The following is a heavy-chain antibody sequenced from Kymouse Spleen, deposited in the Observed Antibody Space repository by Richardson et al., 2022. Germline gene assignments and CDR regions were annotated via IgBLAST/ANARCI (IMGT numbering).Heavy chain of an antibody. D-gene: IGHD1-7*01. J-gene: IGHJ6*02. CDR3: ARGELELPYYYGMDV. Sequence: QVQLQQWGAGLLKPSETLSLTCAVYGGSFSGYYWSWIRQPPGKGLEWIGEINHSGSTNYNPSLKSRVTISVDTSKNQFSLKLSSVTAADTAVYYCARGELELPYYYGMDVWGQGTTVTVSS. V-gene: IGHV4-34*01. CDR1: GGSFSGYY. CDR2: INHSGST.